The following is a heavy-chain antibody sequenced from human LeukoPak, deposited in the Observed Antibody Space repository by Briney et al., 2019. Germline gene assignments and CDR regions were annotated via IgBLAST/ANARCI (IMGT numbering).Heavy chain of an antibody. CDR2: SGGRGTGT. CDR1: GFTFSSYA. CDR3: ARLTGNHFDC. Sequence: GFLRLSCAASGFTFSSYAMSWVRQAPGKGLEWVSISGGRGTGTFYGDSVKGRFTISRDNSKNALFLQMNSLRVEDTALYYCARLTGNHFDCWGQGALVTVSS. D-gene: IGHD1-14*01. J-gene: IGHJ4*02. V-gene: IGHV3-23*01.